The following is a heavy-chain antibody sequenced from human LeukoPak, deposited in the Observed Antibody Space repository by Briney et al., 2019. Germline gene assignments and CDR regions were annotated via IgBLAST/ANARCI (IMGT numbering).Heavy chain of an antibody. D-gene: IGHD4-11*01. Sequence: GGSLRLSCAASGFTFSSYWMHWVRQAPGKGLEWVAVIWSDGTNKYYSDSVKGRFAISRDDSNDMVYLQMNRLRAEDTAVYYCAKDIQRGFDYTNSLDYWGQGTLVTVSS. CDR3: AKDIQRGFDYTNSLDY. V-gene: IGHV3-33*06. CDR2: IWSDGTNK. J-gene: IGHJ4*02. CDR1: GFTFSSYW.